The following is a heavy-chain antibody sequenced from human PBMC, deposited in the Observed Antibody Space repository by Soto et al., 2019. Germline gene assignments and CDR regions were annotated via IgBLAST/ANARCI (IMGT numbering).Heavy chain of an antibody. J-gene: IGHJ4*02. CDR2: IYWDADK. Sequence: QITLKESGPTLVKPTQPLTLTCTFSGFSLSSTRVAVGWIRQPPGKALEWLALIYWDADKRYSPFLKSRLTITKDASKNPVVRTMTNMDPVDTATYYCAHNVVAGLGYYFDYWGQGTLVTVSS. CDR3: AHNVVAGLGYYFDY. CDR1: GFSLSSTRVA. D-gene: IGHD6-19*01. V-gene: IGHV2-5*02.